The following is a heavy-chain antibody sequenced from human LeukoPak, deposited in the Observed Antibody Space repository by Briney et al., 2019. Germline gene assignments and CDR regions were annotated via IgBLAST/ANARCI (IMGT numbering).Heavy chain of an antibody. CDR3: ARISSSNWYNERGAFDV. CDR2: VYYTGST. V-gene: IGHV4-59*01. J-gene: IGHJ3*01. Sequence: PSETLSLTCTVSGGSISSYYWSWVRQPPGKGLEWIGFVYYTGSTNYSPSLKSRVTISVDTSKNQFSLKLRSVTAADTGVYYCARISSSNWYNERGAFDVWGQGTMVTVSS. D-gene: IGHD6-13*01. CDR1: GGSISSYY.